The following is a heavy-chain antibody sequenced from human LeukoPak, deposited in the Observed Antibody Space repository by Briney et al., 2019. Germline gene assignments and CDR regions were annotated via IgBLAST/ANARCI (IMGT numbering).Heavy chain of an antibody. Sequence: GGSMRLSCAASGLAFSAHKMHWVRQAPRKGLVWVSRISTDGYTTDYADFVQGRFTASRDNTKNTWSLEMNSLRAEDTAVYYCVVGGSPGYWGQGTLVTVSS. J-gene: IGHJ4*02. CDR2: ISTDGYTT. V-gene: IGHV3-74*01. CDR3: VVGGSPGY. D-gene: IGHD2-15*01. CDR1: GLAFSAHK.